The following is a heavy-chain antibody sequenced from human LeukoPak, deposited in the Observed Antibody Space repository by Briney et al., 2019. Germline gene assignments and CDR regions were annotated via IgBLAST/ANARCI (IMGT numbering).Heavy chain of an antibody. CDR1: GFTFSSYA. D-gene: IGHD2-8*01. J-gene: IGHJ4*02. Sequence: PGGSLRLSCAASGFTFSSYAMSWVRQAPGKGLEWVSAISGSGGGTYCADSVKGRFTISRDNSKNTLYPQMNSLRAEDTAVYYCAKGSCTNGVCYFDYWGQGTLVTVSS. CDR2: ISGSGGGT. CDR3: AKGSCTNGVCYFDY. V-gene: IGHV3-23*01.